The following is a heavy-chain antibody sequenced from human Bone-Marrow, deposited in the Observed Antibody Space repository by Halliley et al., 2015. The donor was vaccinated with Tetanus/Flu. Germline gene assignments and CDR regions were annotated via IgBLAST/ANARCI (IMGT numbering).Heavy chain of an antibody. J-gene: IGHJ4*02. Sequence: LGGIGYIFYSGPPNYNPSLKSRVTISVDTSKNQFSLKLTSVTAADTAVYYCARADYAAPLFFDYWGQGALVPVSS. D-gene: IGHD4-17*01. CDR2: IFYSGPP. V-gene: IGHV4-59*01. CDR3: ARADYAAPLFFDY.